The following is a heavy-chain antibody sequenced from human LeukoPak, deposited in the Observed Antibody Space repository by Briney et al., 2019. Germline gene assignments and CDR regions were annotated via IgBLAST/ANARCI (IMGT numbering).Heavy chain of an antibody. CDR1: GLTFSSNY. J-gene: IGHJ6*04. V-gene: IGHV3-53*01. Sequence: PGGSLRLSCAASGLTFSSNYMSWVRQAPGKGLEWVSVIYSGGSTYYAESVKGRFTISRDNSKNTLYLQMKSLRAEDTAVYYCAREFEVAGLAVDVWGKGTTVTVSS. D-gene: IGHD6-19*01. CDR3: AREFEVAGLAVDV. CDR2: IYSGGST.